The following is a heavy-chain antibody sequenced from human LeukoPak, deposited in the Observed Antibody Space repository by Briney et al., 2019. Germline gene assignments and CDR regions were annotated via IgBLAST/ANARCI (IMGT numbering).Heavy chain of an antibody. CDR3: ARGGYNFLDY. CDR1: GFTFNTYW. Sequence: GGSLRLSCVGSGFTFNTYWIHWVRQAPGKGLEWVSLIYSGGTTYYADSVQGRFTISRDNSKNTMYLQMNSLRAEDTAVYYCARGGYNFLDYWGQGTLVTVSS. V-gene: IGHV3-53*01. D-gene: IGHD5-24*01. J-gene: IGHJ4*02. CDR2: IYSGGTT.